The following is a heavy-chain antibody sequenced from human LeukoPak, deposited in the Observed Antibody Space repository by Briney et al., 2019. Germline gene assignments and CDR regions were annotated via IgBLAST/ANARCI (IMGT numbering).Heavy chain of an antibody. CDR1: GFTFSSYG. Sequence: PGGSLRLSCAASGFTFSSYGMHWARQAPGKGLEWVAVISYDGSNKYYADSVKGRFTISRDNSKNTLYLQMNSLRAEDTAVYYCAKYSSSWYVDYWGQGTLVTVSS. CDR2: ISYDGSNK. V-gene: IGHV3-30*18. D-gene: IGHD6-13*01. CDR3: AKYSSSWYVDY. J-gene: IGHJ4*02.